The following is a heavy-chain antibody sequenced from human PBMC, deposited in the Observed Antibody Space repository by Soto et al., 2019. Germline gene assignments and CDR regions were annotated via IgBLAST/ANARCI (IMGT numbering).Heavy chain of an antibody. Sequence: SETLSLTCTVSGGSISSSSYYWGWIRQPPGKGLEWIGSIYYSGSTYYNPSLKSRVTISVDTSKNQFSLKLSSVTAADTAVYYCARHEYSGYDFAFDIWGQGTMVTVSS. CDR3: ARHEYSGYDFAFDI. J-gene: IGHJ3*02. CDR1: GGSISSSSYY. V-gene: IGHV4-39*01. D-gene: IGHD5-12*01. CDR2: IYYSGST.